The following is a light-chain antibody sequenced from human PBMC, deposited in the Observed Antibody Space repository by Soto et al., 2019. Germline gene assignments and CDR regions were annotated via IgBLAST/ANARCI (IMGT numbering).Light chain of an antibody. V-gene: IGLV2-14*01. J-gene: IGLJ3*02. CDR1: NSDVGGYNY. Sequence: QSVLTQPASVSGSPGQSVTISCTGTNSDVGGYNYVSWYQQHPGKAPKLIIYEVSDRPSGISTRFSASKSGNTASLTISGLQPGDDADYYCCSYTPNNTWVFGGGTKVTVL. CDR3: CSYTPNNTWV. CDR2: EVS.